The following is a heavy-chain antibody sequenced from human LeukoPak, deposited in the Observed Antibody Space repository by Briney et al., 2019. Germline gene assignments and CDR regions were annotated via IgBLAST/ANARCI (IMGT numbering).Heavy chain of an antibody. J-gene: IGHJ4*02. CDR2: ISSSHI. D-gene: IGHD3-22*01. V-gene: IGHV3-21*06. Sequence: PGGSLRLSCAASGFTFSTFRVNWVRQPPGKGLEWVSSISSSHIYCADSVRGRFTISRDDAKNSLYLQMNSLRAEDTAVYYCAREPYDSGGGWGQGTLVTVSS. CDR1: GFTFSTFR. CDR3: AREPYDSGGG.